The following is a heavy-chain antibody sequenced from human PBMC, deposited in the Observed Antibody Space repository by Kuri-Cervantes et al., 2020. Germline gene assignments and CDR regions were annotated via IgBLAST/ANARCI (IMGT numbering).Heavy chain of an antibody. CDR1: GYTFTSYY. D-gene: IGHD5-18*01. J-gene: IGHJ4*02. CDR3: ARDQVPYNGWGPLRGHSYGWYY. Sequence: ASVKVSCKASGYTFTSYYMHWVRQAPGQGLEWMGIINPSGGSTSYAQKFQGRVTMTRDTSTSTVYMELSSLRSEDTAVYYCARDQVPYNGWGPLRGHSYGWYYWGQGTRVT. CDR2: INPSGGST. V-gene: IGHV1-46*01.